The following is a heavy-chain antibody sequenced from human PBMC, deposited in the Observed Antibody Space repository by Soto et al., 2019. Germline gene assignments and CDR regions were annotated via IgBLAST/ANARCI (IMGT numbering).Heavy chain of an antibody. V-gene: IGHV5-51*01. J-gene: IGHJ4*02. CDR2: IYPRDSDT. CDR1: GDSFTGFW. Sequence: PGESLKISCKVFGDSFTGFWIGWVRQMPGKGLEWVGSIYPRDSDTRYNPSFQGQVTISADRSTTTAYLQWSSLKASDTAIYYCARQHPLDSRVWYIWGQGTLVTVS. CDR3: ARQHPLDSRVWYI. D-gene: IGHD6-19*01.